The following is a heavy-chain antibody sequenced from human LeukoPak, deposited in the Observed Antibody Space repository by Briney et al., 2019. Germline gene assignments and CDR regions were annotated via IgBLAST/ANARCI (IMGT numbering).Heavy chain of an antibody. V-gene: IGHV3-30*04. J-gene: IGHJ5*02. CDR3: ARSDVDMAA. Sequence: GRSLRLSCAASGFTFSSYAMHWVRQAPGKGLEWVAVISNDGSNKLYTDSVKGRFTISRDNSKNTLYLQMNSLRAEDTAVYYCARSDVDMAAWGQGTLVTVSS. CDR2: ISNDGSNK. D-gene: IGHD5-12*01. CDR1: GFTFSSYA.